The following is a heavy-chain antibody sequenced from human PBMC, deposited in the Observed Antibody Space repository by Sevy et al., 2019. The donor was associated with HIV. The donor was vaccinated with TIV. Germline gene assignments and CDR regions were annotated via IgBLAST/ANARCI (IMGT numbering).Heavy chain of an antibody. J-gene: IGHJ4*02. D-gene: IGHD1-26*01. CDR3: VKAAGAYYFDS. V-gene: IGHV3-23*01. CDR2: ISRSGIDT. CDR1: GFTFSNYA. Sequence: GGSLRLSCAASGFTFSNYAMSWVRQAPGKGLEWVSGISRSGIDTYNADSVKGRFTISRDNFKNTLYLQMNSLSAEDTAVYYCVKAAGAYYFDSWGQGTLVTVSS.